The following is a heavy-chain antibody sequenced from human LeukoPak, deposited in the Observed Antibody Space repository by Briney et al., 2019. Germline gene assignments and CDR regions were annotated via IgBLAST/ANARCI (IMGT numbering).Heavy chain of an antibody. D-gene: IGHD1-1*01. CDR1: GYTFTSYG. J-gene: IGHJ6*02. CDR3: ARDELDEPPNYYYYGMDV. V-gene: IGHV1-18*01. Sequence: ASVKVSCKASGYTFTSYGISWVRQAPGQGLEWMGWISAYNGNTNYAQKLQGRVTMTTDTSTSTAYMELRSLRSDDTAVYYCARDELDEPPNYYYYGMDVWGQGTTVTVSS. CDR2: ISAYNGNT.